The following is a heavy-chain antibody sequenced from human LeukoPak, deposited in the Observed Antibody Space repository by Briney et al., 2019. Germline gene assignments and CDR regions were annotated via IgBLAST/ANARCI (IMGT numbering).Heavy chain of an antibody. CDR2: ISNDGNNK. Sequence: PGRSLRLSCAASGFTFRSYGMHWVRQAPGKGLEWVAVISNDGNNKYYVDSVKGRFTISRDNSKNTLYLQMNSLKPEDTAVYYCAKDWVDLDYWGQGTLVTVSS. D-gene: IGHD2-15*01. V-gene: IGHV3-30*18. CDR3: AKDWVDLDY. J-gene: IGHJ4*02. CDR1: GFTFRSYG.